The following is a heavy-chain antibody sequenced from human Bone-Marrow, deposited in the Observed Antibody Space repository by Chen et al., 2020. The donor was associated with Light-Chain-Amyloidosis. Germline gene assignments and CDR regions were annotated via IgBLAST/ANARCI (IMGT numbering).Heavy chain of an antibody. CDR2: ISPKDAT. D-gene: IGHD2-15*01. V-gene: IGHV1-2*02. Sequence: QVQLVQSGAEVKKPGASVKVSCRASGFTFASYYIHWVRQAPGQGLEWMGSISPKDATYFAQKFKGRVTMTRDTSISTAYLDLSSLTSDDTAVYYCARDPTSAAPADFWGQGTLVTVSS. CDR1: GFTFASYY. J-gene: IGHJ4*02. CDR3: ARDPTSAAPADF.